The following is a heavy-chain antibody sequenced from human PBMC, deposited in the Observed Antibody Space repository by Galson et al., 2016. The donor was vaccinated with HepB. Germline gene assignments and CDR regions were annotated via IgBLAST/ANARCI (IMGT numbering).Heavy chain of an antibody. CDR1: GFTFSNYW. CDR3: AREGAGCFDH. D-gene: IGHD2-8*01. J-gene: IGHJ4*02. Sequence: SLRLSCAASGFTFSNYWMSWVRQTPGKGLEWVANIRQDGGQKSSVDSVKGRFTISRDNAKESLYLQMSSLRVEDTAVYYCAREGAGCFDHWGQGTLVTVSS. V-gene: IGHV3-7*01. CDR2: IRQDGGQK.